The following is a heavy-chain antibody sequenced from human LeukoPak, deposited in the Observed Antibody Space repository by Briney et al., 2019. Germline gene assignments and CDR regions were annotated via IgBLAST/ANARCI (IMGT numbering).Heavy chain of an antibody. J-gene: IGHJ3*02. CDR1: GFTFSNYG. V-gene: IGHV3-33*08. CDR3: ARDGIVVVPAASDAFDI. D-gene: IGHD2-2*01. Sequence: GRSLRLSCAASGFTFSNYGMHWVRQAPGKGLEWVAVIWYDGSNKYYADSVKGRFTISRDNSKNTLYLQMNSLRAEDTAVYYCARDGIVVVPAASDAFDIWGQGTMVTVSS. CDR2: IWYDGSNK.